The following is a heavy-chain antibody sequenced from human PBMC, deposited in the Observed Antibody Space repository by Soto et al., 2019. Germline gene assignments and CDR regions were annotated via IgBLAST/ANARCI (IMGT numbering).Heavy chain of an antibody. CDR2: IYWDDDK. CDR3: THQHCIGSNCPRPKYYFGMAV. V-gene: IGHV2-5*02. D-gene: IGHD2-2*01. J-gene: IGHJ6*02. CDR1: GFSLSTSGVG. Sequence: QITLKESGPTLVKPTQTLTLTCTFSGFSLSTSGVGVGWVRQPPGKALEWLALIYWDDDKRYSPSLRGRLTVTRDTSKNHVVLTMTNMDPVDTATYSCTHQHCIGSNCPRPKYYFGMAVWGQGTTVTVSS.